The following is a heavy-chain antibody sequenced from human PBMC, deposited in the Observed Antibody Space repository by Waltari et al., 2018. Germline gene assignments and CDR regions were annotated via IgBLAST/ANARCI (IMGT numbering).Heavy chain of an antibody. CDR3: ARGLYSSSSGFDP. Sequence: QVQLQQWGAGLLKPSETLSLTCAVYGGSFSGYYWSWIRQPPGKGLEWIGEINHSGSTNYNPALKSRVTISVYTSKNQFSLKLSSVTAADTAVYYCARGLYSSSSGFDPWGQGTLVTVSS. V-gene: IGHV4-34*01. J-gene: IGHJ5*02. CDR2: INHSGST. CDR1: GGSFSGYY. D-gene: IGHD6-6*01.